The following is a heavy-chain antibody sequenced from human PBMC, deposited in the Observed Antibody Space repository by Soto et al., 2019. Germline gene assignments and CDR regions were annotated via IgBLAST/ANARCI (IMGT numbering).Heavy chain of an antibody. V-gene: IGHV4-39*01. CDR2: IYYSGST. D-gene: IGHD3-9*01. J-gene: IGHJ4*02. CDR3: ARGYDIMTGPLDY. Sequence: PSETLSLTCTVSGGSITSSSFYWGWIRQPPGKGLEWIGIIYYSGSTYYNPSLKSRVTISVDTSKSQFSRNLNSVTAADTAVYYCARGYDIMTGPLDYWGQGTLVNVAS. CDR1: GGSITSSSFY.